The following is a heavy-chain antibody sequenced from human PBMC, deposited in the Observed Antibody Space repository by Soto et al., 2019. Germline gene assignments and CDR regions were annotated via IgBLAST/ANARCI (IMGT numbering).Heavy chain of an antibody. D-gene: IGHD1-26*01. CDR3: ARYALGANNWFDP. CDR2: IYPDDSVT. Sequence: GESLKISFKASGFSFTTSWIAWVRQMPVKGLEWLGVIYPDDSVTKYSPAFQGPVTVSADKSTSTTYLQWSSLRASDTAMYYCARYALGANNWFDPWGRGTQVTVSS. CDR1: GFSFTTSW. V-gene: IGHV5-51*01. J-gene: IGHJ5*02.